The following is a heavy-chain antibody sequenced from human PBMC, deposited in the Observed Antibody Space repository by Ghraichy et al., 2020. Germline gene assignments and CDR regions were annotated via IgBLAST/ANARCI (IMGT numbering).Heavy chain of an antibody. Sequence: SVKVSCKASGGTFSSYAISWVRQAPGQGLEWMGRIIPILGIANYAQKFQGRVTITADKSTSTAYMELSSLRSEDTAVYYCAREVGNWNGGFDYWGQGTLVTVSS. CDR3: AREVGNWNGGFDY. CDR2: IIPILGIA. CDR1: GGTFSSYA. J-gene: IGHJ4*02. D-gene: IGHD1-1*01. V-gene: IGHV1-69*04.